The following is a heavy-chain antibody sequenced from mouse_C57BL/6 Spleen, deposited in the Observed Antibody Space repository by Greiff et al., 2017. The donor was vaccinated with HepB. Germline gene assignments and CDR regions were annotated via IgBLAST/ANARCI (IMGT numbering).Heavy chain of an antibody. CDR3: ASITTVVATSVDY. CDR1: GYTFTSYW. D-gene: IGHD1-1*01. CDR2: IDPSDSYT. Sequence: QVQLQQPGAELVRPGTSVKLSCKASGYTFTSYWMHWVKQRPGQGLEWIGVIDPSDSYTNYNQKFKGKATLTVDTSSSTAYMQLSSLTSEDSAVYHCASITTVVATSVDYWGQGTTLTVSS. J-gene: IGHJ2*01. V-gene: IGHV1-59*01.